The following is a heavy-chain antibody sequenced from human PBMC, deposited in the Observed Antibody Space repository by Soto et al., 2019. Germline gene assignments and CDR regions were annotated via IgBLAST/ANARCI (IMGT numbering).Heavy chain of an antibody. D-gene: IGHD2-8*02. CDR1: GGSISTSRNY. J-gene: IGHJ3*01. V-gene: IGHV4-39*01. Sequence: LQLQESGPGLLKPSETLSLTCTVSGGSISTSRNYCGWIRQPPGKGLQWIGSVYSSGGTYYTPSLKSRLSISVNTSKNLCSLNLRSVTAAGTAGYCGARQLCSGGVCYRDDAFDVWGQGTVVIVSS. CDR2: VYSSGGT. CDR3: ARQLCSGGVCYRDDAFDV.